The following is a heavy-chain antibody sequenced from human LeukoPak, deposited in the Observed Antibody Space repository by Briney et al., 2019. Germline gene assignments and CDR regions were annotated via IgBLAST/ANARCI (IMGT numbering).Heavy chain of an antibody. CDR2: INPSGGST. CDR1: GYTFTSYF. V-gene: IGHV1-46*01. D-gene: IGHD2-15*01. CDR3: ARGSVAATAQY. Sequence: ASVKVSCKASGYTFTSYFIHWVRQAPGQGLEWMGVINPSGGSTSYAQKFQGRVTMTRNTSISTAYMELSSLRSEDTAVYYCARGSVAATAQYWGQGTLVTVSS. J-gene: IGHJ4*02.